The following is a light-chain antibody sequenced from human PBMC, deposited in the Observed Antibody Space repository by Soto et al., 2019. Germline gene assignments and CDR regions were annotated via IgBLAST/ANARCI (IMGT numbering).Light chain of an antibody. CDR2: KAS. J-gene: IGKJ5*01. Sequence: DIQMTQSPSTLSASVGDRVTIPCRASQSISSWLAWYQQKPGKAPKLLIYKASSLQSGVPSRFSGSGSGTEFTLTISSLQPEDCAIYFCQQANSFPITFGQGTRLEIK. V-gene: IGKV1-5*03. CDR1: QSISSW. CDR3: QQANSFPIT.